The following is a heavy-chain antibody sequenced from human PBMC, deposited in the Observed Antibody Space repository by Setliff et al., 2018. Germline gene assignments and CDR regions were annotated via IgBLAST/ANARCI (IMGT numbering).Heavy chain of an antibody. CDR2: TKEDGSEK. J-gene: IGHJ3*01. D-gene: IGHD3-22*01. V-gene: IGHV3-7*01. CDR3: ARGRFYSDNPWVPPNSFDV. CDR1: GFTFSSYW. Sequence: GGSLRLSCAASGFTFSSYWMAWVRQAPGKGLEWVANTKEDGSEKYYVDSVKGRFTISRDNAKNSLYLQMDSLRAEDTAVYYCARGRFYSDNPWVPPNSFDVWGQGTMVTVSS.